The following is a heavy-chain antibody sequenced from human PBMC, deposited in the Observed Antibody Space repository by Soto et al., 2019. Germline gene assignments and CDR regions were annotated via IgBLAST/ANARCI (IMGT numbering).Heavy chain of an antibody. J-gene: IGHJ4*02. V-gene: IGHV4-31*03. Sequence: QVQRQESGPGLVKPSQTLSLSCTVSGGSLSSGGYSWSWIRQHPGKGLESTGFIYYSGSTYYNPSLKSRVTMSVDTSQNQFSLKLSSVTAADTAVYYCARDTQRGYSGYFDSWGQGTGVTVSS. CDR3: ARDTQRGYSGYFDS. CDR2: IYYSGST. CDR1: GGSLSSGGYS. D-gene: IGHD5-12*01.